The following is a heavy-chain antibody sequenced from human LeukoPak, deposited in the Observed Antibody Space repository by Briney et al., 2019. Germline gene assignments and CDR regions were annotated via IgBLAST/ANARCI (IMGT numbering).Heavy chain of an antibody. V-gene: IGHV3-30*02. D-gene: IGHD2-2*02. CDR1: GFPFSSYG. J-gene: IGHJ4*02. CDR2: LVYDERSD. Sequence: GGSLRLSCAASGFPFSSYGMHWVRQAPGKGLEWVARLVYDERSDYANSVKGRFSISRDNSKNTLYLQMNSLRAEDTAVYYCAKDRGFRCSSTSCYTGPLDYWGQGTLVTVSS. CDR3: AKDRGFRCSSTSCYTGPLDY.